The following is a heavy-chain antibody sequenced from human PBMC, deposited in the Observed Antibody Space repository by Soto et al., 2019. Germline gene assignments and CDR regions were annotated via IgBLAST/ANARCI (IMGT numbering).Heavy chain of an antibody. Sequence: QGQLQESGPGVVKPSQTLSLTCTVSGGYIRSGGYYWTWIRQRPGGGLEWLAYIDPSGTTFYNSSLGSRVIISVDTSKNEFYLKLTSVTPADTAVYFCARSPPRGTDIWGQGTLITVSP. V-gene: IGHV4-31*03. CDR1: GGYIRSGGYY. D-gene: IGHD2-21*02. CDR2: IDPSGTT. J-gene: IGHJ4*02. CDR3: ARSPPRGTDI.